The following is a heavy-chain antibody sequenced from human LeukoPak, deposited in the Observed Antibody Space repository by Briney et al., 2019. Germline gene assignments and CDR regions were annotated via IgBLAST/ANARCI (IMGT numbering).Heavy chain of an antibody. CDR3: ANRPPNITAAGTSHDFHY. Sequence: GGSLRLXCAASGFTFSSSGMHWVRQAPGKGLEWVAFIRFGGSDEDYRDSVKGRFTISRDNSKNTLYLQMNSLRTEDTAVYYCANRPPNITAAGTSHDFHYWGQGTLVTVSS. CDR1: GFTFSSSG. CDR2: IRFGGSDE. V-gene: IGHV3-30*02. D-gene: IGHD6-13*01. J-gene: IGHJ4*02.